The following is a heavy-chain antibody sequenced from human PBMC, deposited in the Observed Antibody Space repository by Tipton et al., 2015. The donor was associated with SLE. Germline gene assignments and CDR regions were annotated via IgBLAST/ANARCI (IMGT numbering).Heavy chain of an antibody. CDR2: IYYSGST. CDR3: ARPLYSSSWSFDY. J-gene: IGHJ4*02. V-gene: IGHV4-38-2*01. CDR1: GYSISSGYY. D-gene: IGHD6-13*01. Sequence: TLSLTCAVSGYSISSGYYWGWIRPPPGKGLEWIGSIYYSGSTYYNPSLKSRVTISVDTSKNQFSLKLSSVTAADTAVYYCARPLYSSSWSFDYWGQGTLVTVSS.